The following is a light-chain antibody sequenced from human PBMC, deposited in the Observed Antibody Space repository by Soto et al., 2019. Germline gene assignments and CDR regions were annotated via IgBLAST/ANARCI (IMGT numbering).Light chain of an antibody. CDR3: QQYGSSGT. CDR1: QSVTSNY. CDR2: GAS. V-gene: IGKV3-20*01. Sequence: EIVLTQSPGTLSLSPGERATLSCRASQSVTSNYLAWYQQTPGQAPRLLFFGASNRATGIPDRFNGSGSGTDFTLTISRLEPEDFAVYYCQQYGSSGTFGQGTKVE. J-gene: IGKJ1*01.